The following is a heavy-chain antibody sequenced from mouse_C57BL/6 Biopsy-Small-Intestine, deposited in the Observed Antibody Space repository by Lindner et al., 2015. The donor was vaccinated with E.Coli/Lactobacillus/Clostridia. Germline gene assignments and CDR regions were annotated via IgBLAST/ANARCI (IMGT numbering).Heavy chain of an antibody. CDR2: IWSDGST. J-gene: IGHJ2*01. CDR3: ARNGNYYGDY. V-gene: IGHV2-4-1*01. D-gene: IGHD2-1*01. CDR1: GFSLTNYG. Sequence: VQLQESGPGLVAPSQSLSITCTVSGFSLTNYGVHWVRQSPGKGLEWLGVIWSDGSTDYNAAFKSRLRISKDNSKSQVFFEMNSLQGDDTAIYYCARNGNYYGDYWGQGTTLTVSS.